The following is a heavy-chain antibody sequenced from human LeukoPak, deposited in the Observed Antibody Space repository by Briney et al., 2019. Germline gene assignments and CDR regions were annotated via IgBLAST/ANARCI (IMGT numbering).Heavy chain of an antibody. D-gene: IGHD6-19*01. CDR1: GYTFTSYG. CDR3: ARDVSGWSLFDY. CDR2: INTYNGNT. V-gene: IGHV1-18*01. J-gene: IGHJ4*02. Sequence: ASVKVSCKASGYTFTSYGISWVRQAPGQGLEWMGWINTYNGNTNYAQKLQGRVTMTTDTSTSTAYMELRSLRSDDTAVYYCARDVSGWSLFDYWGQGTLATVSS.